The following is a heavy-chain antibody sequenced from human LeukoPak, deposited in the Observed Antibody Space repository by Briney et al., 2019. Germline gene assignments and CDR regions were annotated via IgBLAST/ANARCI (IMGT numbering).Heavy chain of an antibody. Sequence: SETLSLTCAVYGGSFSGYYWSWIRQPPGKGLEWIGEINHSGSTNYNPSLKSRVTISVDTSKNQFSLKLSSVTAADTAVYYCARRYDYGDLKRLTRFDPWGQGTLVTVSS. D-gene: IGHD4-17*01. CDR1: GGSFSGYY. V-gene: IGHV4-34*01. J-gene: IGHJ5*02. CDR2: INHSGST. CDR3: ARRYDYGDLKRLTRFDP.